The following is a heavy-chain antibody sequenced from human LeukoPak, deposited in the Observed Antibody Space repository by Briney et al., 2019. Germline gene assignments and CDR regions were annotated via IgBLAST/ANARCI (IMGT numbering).Heavy chain of an antibody. CDR3: TRDRSRAEDD. V-gene: IGHV3-7*01. Sequence: GGSLRLSCAASGFTFSGHWMSWVRQAPGKGLEWVANINQGGSDKYYVDSVKGRFTISRDNANNLLYLQMNSLRGEDTAVYYCTRDRSRAEDDWGQGTLVTLSS. J-gene: IGHJ4*02. CDR1: GFTFSGHW. D-gene: IGHD1-14*01. CDR2: INQGGSDK.